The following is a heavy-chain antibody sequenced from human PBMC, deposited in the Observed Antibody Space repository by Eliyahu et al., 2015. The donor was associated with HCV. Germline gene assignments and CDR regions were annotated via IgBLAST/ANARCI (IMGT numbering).Heavy chain of an antibody. CDR3: ARDLKMYSSGWYLESGDY. J-gene: IGHJ4*02. CDR1: GYTFTSYG. V-gene: IGHV1-18*04. Sequence: QVQLVQSGAEVKKPGASVKVSCKASGYTFTSYGISWVRQAPGQGLEWMGWISAYNGNTNYAQKLQGRVTMTTDTSTSTAYMELRSLRSDDTAVYYCARDLKMYSSGWYLESGDYWGQGTLVTVSS. D-gene: IGHD6-19*01. CDR2: ISAYNGNT.